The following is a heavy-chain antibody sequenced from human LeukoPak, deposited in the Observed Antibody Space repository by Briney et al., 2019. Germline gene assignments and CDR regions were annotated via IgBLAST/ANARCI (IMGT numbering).Heavy chain of an antibody. Sequence: PSETLSLTCTVSGGSISSSSYYWGWIRQPPGKGLEWIGSIYYSGSTYYNPSLKSRVTISVDTSKNQFSLKLSSVTAADTAVYYCARDTLVDNTPYYFGYWGQGTLVTVSS. CDR2: IYYSGST. D-gene: IGHD1-26*01. J-gene: IGHJ4*02. CDR1: GGSISSSSYY. V-gene: IGHV4-39*07. CDR3: ARDTLVDNTPYYFGY.